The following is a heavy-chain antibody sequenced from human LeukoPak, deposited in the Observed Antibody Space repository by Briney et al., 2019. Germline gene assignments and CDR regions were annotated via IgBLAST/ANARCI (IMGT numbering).Heavy chain of an antibody. V-gene: IGHV1-24*01. Sequence: ASVKVSCKVSGYTLTELSMHWVRQAPGKGLEWMGGFDPEDGETIYAQKFQGRVTMTEDTSTDTAYMELSSLRSEDTAVYYCATARWAIQLWSLYFDYWGQGTLVTVSS. CDR1: GYTLTELS. D-gene: IGHD5-18*01. CDR3: ATARWAIQLWSLYFDY. CDR2: FDPEDGET. J-gene: IGHJ4*02.